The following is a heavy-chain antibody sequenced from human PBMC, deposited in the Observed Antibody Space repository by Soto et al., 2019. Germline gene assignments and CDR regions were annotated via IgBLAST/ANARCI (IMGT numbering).Heavy chain of an antibody. CDR2: IIPILGIA. CDR1: GGTFSSYT. J-gene: IGHJ5*02. V-gene: IGHV1-69*02. D-gene: IGHD3-16*01. CDR3: ARGGSKSDWFDP. Sequence: GASVKVSCKASGGTFSSYTISWVRQAPGQGLEWMGRIIPILGIANYAQKFQGRVTITADKSTSTAYMELSSLRSEDTAVYYCARGGSKSDWFDPWGQGTLVTVSS.